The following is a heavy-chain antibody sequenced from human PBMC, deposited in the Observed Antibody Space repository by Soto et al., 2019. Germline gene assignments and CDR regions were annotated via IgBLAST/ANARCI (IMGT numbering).Heavy chain of an antibody. J-gene: IGHJ6*02. CDR2: IYPGDSDT. CDR1: GYSFTSYW. Sequence: PGESLKISCKGSGYSFTSYWIGWVRQMPGKGLEWMGIIYPGDSDTRYSPSFQGQVTISADKSISTAYLQWSSLKASDTAMYYCARRSGGSPRLNYCCGMGVWGQGTTVTVSS. CDR3: ARRSGGSPRLNYCCGMGV. V-gene: IGHV5-51*01. D-gene: IGHD2-15*01.